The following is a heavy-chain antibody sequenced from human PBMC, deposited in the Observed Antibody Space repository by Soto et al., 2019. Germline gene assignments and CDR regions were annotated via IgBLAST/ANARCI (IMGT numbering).Heavy chain of an antibody. CDR2: INPNSGGT. D-gene: IGHD4-4*01. CDR3: ARNVFFFCNYVIHYGMDV. V-gene: IGHV1-2*04. CDR1: GYTFTGYY. Sequence: ASVKVSCKASGYTFTGYYMHWVRQAPGQGLEWMGWINPNSGGTNYAQKFQGWVTMTRDTSISTAYMELSRLRSDDTAVYYCARNVFFFCNYVIHYGMDVWRQGPTVTVSS. J-gene: IGHJ6*02.